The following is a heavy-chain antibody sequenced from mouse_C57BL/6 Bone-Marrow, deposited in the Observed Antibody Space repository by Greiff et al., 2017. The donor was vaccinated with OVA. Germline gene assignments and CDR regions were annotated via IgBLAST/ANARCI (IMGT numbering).Heavy chain of an antibody. Sequence: QVQLKQPGAELVKPGASVKVSCKASGYTFTSYWMHWVKQRPGQGLEWIGRIHPSDSDTNYNQKFKGKATLTVDKSSSTAYMQLSSLTSEDSAVYYCAMGMRENYWYFDVWGTGTTVTVSS. CDR2: IHPSDSDT. CDR1: GYTFTSYW. CDR3: AMGMRENYWYFDV. V-gene: IGHV1-74*01. J-gene: IGHJ1*03.